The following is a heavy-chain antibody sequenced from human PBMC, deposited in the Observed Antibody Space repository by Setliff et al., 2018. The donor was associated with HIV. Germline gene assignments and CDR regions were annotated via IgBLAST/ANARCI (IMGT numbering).Heavy chain of an antibody. CDR2: IVPALGIA. CDR3: ARGRNYNSGMDV. J-gene: IGHJ6*02. CDR1: GDTLTHHS. V-gene: IGHV1-18*01. Sequence: ASVKVSCKAFGDTLTHHSISWVRQAPGQGLEWIGSIVPALGIANYAPKFRDRVTMTTETSTNTAYLEVRSLSSDDTAVYYCARGRNYNSGMDVWGQGTTVTVSS. D-gene: IGHD3-10*01.